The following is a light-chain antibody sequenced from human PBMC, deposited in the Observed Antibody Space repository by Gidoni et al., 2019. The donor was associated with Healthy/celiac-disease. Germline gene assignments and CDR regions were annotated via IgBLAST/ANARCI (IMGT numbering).Light chain of an antibody. CDR3: QQYNSYPWT. Sequence: DIQMTQSPSTLSASVGDRVTITCRASQSISIWLAWYQQKPGKAPKLLIYDASSLESGVPSRFSGSGSGTEFTLTISSLQPDDVATYYCQQYNSYPWTFGQGTKVEIK. CDR2: DAS. V-gene: IGKV1-5*01. CDR1: QSISIW. J-gene: IGKJ1*01.